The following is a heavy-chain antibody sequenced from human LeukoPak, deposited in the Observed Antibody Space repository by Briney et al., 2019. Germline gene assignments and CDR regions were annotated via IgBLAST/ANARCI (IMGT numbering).Heavy chain of an antibody. Sequence: GASVKVSCKASGYTFTGYYMHWVRQAPGQGLEWMGWSSGNNRYANYAQKFQGRVTMTTDTSTATAYMELGSLRSDDTAVYYCAGCGSASCSPFDYWGQGTLVTVSS. CDR2: SSGNNRYA. D-gene: IGHD2-2*01. CDR3: AGCGSASCSPFDY. J-gene: IGHJ4*02. CDR1: GYTFTGYY. V-gene: IGHV1-18*04.